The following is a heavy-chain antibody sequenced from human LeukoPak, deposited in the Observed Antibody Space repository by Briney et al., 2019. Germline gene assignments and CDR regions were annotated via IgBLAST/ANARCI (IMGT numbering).Heavy chain of an antibody. Sequence: PGGSLRLSCAASGFTFSSYAMSWVRQAPGKGLEWVSAISGSGGSTYYADSVKGRFTISRDNFKNTLYLQMNSLRAEDTAVYYCAKVYVEMYYDILTGYYDYWGQGTLVTVSS. CDR3: AKVYVEMYYDILTGYYDY. V-gene: IGHV3-23*01. J-gene: IGHJ4*02. D-gene: IGHD3-9*01. CDR2: ISGSGGST. CDR1: GFTFSSYA.